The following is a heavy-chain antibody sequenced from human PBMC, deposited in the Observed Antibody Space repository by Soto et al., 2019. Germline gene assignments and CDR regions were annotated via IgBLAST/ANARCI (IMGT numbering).Heavy chain of an antibody. Sequence: WASVKVSCKASGYTFTGYYMHWVRQAPGQGLEWMGWINPNSGGTNYAQKFQGRVTMTRDTSISTAYMELSRLRSDDTAVYYCARDPPGSPSDLYYFDYWGQGTLVTVSS. CDR2: INPNSGGT. CDR3: ARDPPGSPSDLYYFDY. D-gene: IGHD3-10*01. CDR1: GYTFTGYY. J-gene: IGHJ4*02. V-gene: IGHV1-2*02.